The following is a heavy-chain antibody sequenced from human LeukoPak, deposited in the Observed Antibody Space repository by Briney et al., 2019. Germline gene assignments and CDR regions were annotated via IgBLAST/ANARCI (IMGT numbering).Heavy chain of an antibody. Sequence: SETLSLTCTVSGGSISSSSYYWGWIRQPPGKGLEWIGSIYYIGSTYYKASLKSRVTISVDTSKNQFSLKLTSVTAADTAIYYCARQRAYYYDSSGHYQGWFDPWCQGTLVTVSS. CDR3: ARQRAYYYDSSGHYQGWFDP. V-gene: IGHV4-39*01. CDR2: IYYIGST. J-gene: IGHJ5*02. D-gene: IGHD3-22*01. CDR1: GGSISSSSYY.